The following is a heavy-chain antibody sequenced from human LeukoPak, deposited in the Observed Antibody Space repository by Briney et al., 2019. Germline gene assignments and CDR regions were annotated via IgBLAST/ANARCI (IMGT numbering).Heavy chain of an antibody. D-gene: IGHD3-22*01. CDR2: ISSSGSTI. CDR3: ARDDGDSSGYYYGH. J-gene: IGHJ4*02. Sequence: GGSLRLSCAASGFTFTTSDMHWIRQAPGKGLEWVSYISSSGSTIYYSDSVKGRFTISRDNAKNSLYLQMNSLRAEDTAVYYCARDDGDSSGYYYGHWGQGTLVTVSS. V-gene: IGHV3-11*04. CDR1: GFTFTTSD.